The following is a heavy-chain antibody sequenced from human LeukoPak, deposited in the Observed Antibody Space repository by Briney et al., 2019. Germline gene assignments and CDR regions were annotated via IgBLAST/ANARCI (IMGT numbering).Heavy chain of an antibody. D-gene: IGHD3-9*01. Sequence: GGSLRLYCAASGFTFSGSAMRWVRQASGKGLEWVGRIRSKANSYATAYAASVKGRFTISRDDSKNTAYLQMNSLKTEDTAVYYCAALRYFDWSHYGMDVWGKGTTVTVSS. CDR2: IRSKANSYAT. CDR1: GFTFSGSA. J-gene: IGHJ6*04. CDR3: AALRYFDWSHYGMDV. V-gene: IGHV3-73*01.